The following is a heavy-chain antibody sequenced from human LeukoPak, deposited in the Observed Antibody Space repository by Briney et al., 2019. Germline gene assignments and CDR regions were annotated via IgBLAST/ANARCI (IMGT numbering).Heavy chain of an antibody. J-gene: IGHJ4*02. Sequence: RASVKVSCKASGGTFSSYAISWVRQAPGQGLEWMGGIIPIFGTANYAQKFQGRVTITADESTSTAYMELSSLRSEDTAVYYCARGAWIRKESNFDYWGQGTLVTVSS. V-gene: IGHV1-69*13. CDR3: ARGAWIRKESNFDY. D-gene: IGHD5-12*01. CDR2: IIPIFGTA. CDR1: GGTFSSYA.